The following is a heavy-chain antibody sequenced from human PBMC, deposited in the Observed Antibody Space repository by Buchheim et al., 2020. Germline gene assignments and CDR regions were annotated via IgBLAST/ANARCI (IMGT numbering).Heavy chain of an antibody. Sequence: EAQLLESGGDLVQPGGSLRLSCAASGFTFTSYAMSWVRQAPGKGLEWVSAISGFGGTISYADSVKGRFTISRDNSKNTLYLQMDSLRGEDTAVYYCVKDREVSGTRGWFDPWGQGTL. V-gene: IGHV3-23*01. CDR2: ISGFGGTI. D-gene: IGHD6-13*01. J-gene: IGHJ5*02. CDR3: VKDREVSGTRGWFDP. CDR1: GFTFTSYA.